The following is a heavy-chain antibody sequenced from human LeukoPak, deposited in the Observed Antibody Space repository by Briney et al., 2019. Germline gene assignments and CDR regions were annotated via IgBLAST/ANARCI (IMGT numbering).Heavy chain of an antibody. CDR2: IYSGGST. D-gene: IGHD6-13*01. Sequence: PGGPLRLSCAASGFTVSSNYMSWVRPAPGKGLEWVSVIYSGGSTYYADSVKGRFTISRDNSKNTLYLQMNSLRAEDTAVYYCARGVAAAGFDYWGQGTLVTVSS. CDR1: GFTVSSNY. V-gene: IGHV3-53*01. J-gene: IGHJ4*02. CDR3: ARGVAAAGFDY.